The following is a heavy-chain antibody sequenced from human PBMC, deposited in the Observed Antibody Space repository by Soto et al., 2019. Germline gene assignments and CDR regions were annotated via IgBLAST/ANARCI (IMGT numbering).Heavy chain of an antibody. Sequence: QVQLVQSGAEVKKPGASVKVSCKASGYTFTSYGISWVRQAPGQGLEWMGWISAYNGNTNYAQKRQGRVTMTTDTSTGTAYMELWRLRSDDTAVYYCARRDAISLWWGYYGMDVWGQGTTVTVSS. CDR1: GYTFTSYG. J-gene: IGHJ6*02. D-gene: IGHD2-21*01. CDR2: ISAYNGNT. V-gene: IGHV1-18*01. CDR3: ARRDAISLWWGYYGMDV.